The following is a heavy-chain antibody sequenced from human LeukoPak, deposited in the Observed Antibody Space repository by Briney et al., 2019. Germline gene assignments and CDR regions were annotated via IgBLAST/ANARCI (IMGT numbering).Heavy chain of an antibody. CDR3: ARESGDYALDY. CDR1: GLTFSSYS. D-gene: IGHD4-17*01. Sequence: GGSLTLSCAASGLTFSSYSMNWGRQAPAQGLEWGSSISSSSSYIYYADPVKGRFTISRDNAKNSLYLQMNSLRAEDTAVYYCARESGDYALDYWGQGTLVTVSS. J-gene: IGHJ4*02. V-gene: IGHV3-21*01. CDR2: ISSSSSYI.